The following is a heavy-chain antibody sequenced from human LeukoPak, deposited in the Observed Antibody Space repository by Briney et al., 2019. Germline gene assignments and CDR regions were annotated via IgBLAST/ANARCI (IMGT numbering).Heavy chain of an antibody. D-gene: IGHD4-11*01. Sequence: GGSLRLSCAASGFTFSSYSMTWVRQAPGEGLEWVSYISSSSSTIYYADSVKGRFTISRDNAKNSLYLQMNSLRDEDTAVYYCAGDPRNYVRSGMDVWGQGTTVTVSS. V-gene: IGHV3-48*02. CDR1: GFTFSSYS. J-gene: IGHJ6*02. CDR3: AGDPRNYVRSGMDV. CDR2: ISSSSSTI.